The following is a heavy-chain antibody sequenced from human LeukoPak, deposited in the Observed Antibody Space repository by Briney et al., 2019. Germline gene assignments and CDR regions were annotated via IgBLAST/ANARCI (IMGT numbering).Heavy chain of an antibody. V-gene: IGHV3-23*01. J-gene: IGHJ5*02. Sequence: GGSLRLSCAASGFTFSSYAMSWVRQAPGKGLEWVSAISGSGGSTYYADSVKGRFTISRDNSKNTLYLQMNSLRAEDTAVYYCARGNSGSRWGINWFDPWGQGTLVTVSS. CDR1: GFTFSSYA. CDR2: ISGSGGST. CDR3: ARGNSGSRWGINWFDP. D-gene: IGHD1-26*01.